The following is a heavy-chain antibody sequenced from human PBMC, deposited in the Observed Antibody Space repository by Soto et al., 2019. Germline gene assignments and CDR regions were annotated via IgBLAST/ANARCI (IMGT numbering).Heavy chain of an antibody. CDR3: ARGRGSSSNNFFDP. Sequence: AASGKVSCKASGYTFSNYYMHWVRQAPGQGLEWMGWINPNSGGTNYPQKFQGRVTMTRDTSISTSYMELRRLRDDDTAVYYCARGRGSSSNNFFDPWGQGTLVTVS. J-gene: IGHJ5*02. CDR1: GYTFSNYY. CDR2: INPNSGGT. V-gene: IGHV1-2*02. D-gene: IGHD6-6*01.